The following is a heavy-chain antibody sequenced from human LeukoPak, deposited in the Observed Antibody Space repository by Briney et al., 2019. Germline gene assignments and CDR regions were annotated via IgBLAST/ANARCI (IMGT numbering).Heavy chain of an antibody. CDR1: GYSISGGYY. D-gene: IGHD6-19*01. Sequence: SETLSLTCTVSGYSISGGYYWGWFRQPPGKGLEWIASIYHSGSTYYNPSLKSRVTISVDTSKNQFSLKLSSVTAADTAVYYCARGRIAVAVPDYWGQGILVTVSS. CDR2: IYHSGST. V-gene: IGHV4-38-2*02. CDR3: ARGRIAVAVPDY. J-gene: IGHJ4*02.